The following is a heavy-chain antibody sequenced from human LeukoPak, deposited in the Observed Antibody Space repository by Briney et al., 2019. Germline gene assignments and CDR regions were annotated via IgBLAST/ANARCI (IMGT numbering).Heavy chain of an antibody. J-gene: IGHJ3*02. CDR2: IYYSGTT. Sequence: SETLSLTCTASGGSISTTSYYWAWIRQAPGKGLEWIVSIYYSGTTYYNPSLKSRVITSIDTSKKQFSLNLSAVTAADTAVYYCARHFRREVLIGSAFDIWGQGTMVTVSS. CDR1: GGSISTTSYY. CDR3: ARHFRREVLIGSAFDI. V-gene: IGHV4-39*01. D-gene: IGHD3-10*01.